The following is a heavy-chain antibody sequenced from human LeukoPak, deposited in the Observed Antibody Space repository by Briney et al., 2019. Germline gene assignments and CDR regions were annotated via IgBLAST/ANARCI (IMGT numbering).Heavy chain of an antibody. CDR1: GFTFSSSP. V-gene: IGHV3-23*01. Sequence: PGGSLRLSCAASGFTFSSSPMSWVRQAPGKGLEWVSSTSGGGESTYYADSVKGRFTISKDNAMNSLYLQMSSLRDEDTAVYYCVKITRPFSADMIFGDWGQGTLVTVSS. CDR2: TSGGGEST. D-gene: IGHD3-16*01. CDR3: VKITRPFSADMIFGD. J-gene: IGHJ4*02.